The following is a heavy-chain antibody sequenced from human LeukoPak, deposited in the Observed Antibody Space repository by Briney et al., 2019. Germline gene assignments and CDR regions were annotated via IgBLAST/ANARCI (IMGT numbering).Heavy chain of an antibody. V-gene: IGHV4-4*07. Sequence: SETLSLTCTVSGGSISAYYWSWIRQPAGKGLEWIGRIYASGTTNYNPSLKSRVTISVDTSKNQFSLKLSSVTAADTAVYYCARDRRGDIVAFDIWGQGTMVTVSS. CDR1: GGSISAYY. J-gene: IGHJ3*02. CDR2: IYASGTT. CDR3: ARDRRGDIVAFDI. D-gene: IGHD5-12*01.